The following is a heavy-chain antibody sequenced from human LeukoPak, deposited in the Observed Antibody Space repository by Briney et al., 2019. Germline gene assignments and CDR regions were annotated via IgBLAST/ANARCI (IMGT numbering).Heavy chain of an antibody. CDR2: FSRSGPDT. J-gene: IGHJ6*02. Sequence: PGGSLRLSCAASGFTFGSSAMSCVRQAPGKGPEWVSTFSRSGPDTYYADSVKGRFTIFRDNSKSTLDLQMNSLRADDTAVYYCERTIAQHSNTRLYYYDGMDVWGQGTTVTVSS. CDR3: ERTIAQHSNTRLYYYDGMDV. CDR1: GFTFGSSA. V-gene: IGHV3-23*01. D-gene: IGHD1-7*01.